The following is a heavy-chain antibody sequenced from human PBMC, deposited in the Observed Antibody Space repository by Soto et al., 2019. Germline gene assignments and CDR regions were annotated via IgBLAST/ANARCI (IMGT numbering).Heavy chain of an antibody. J-gene: IGHJ5*02. D-gene: IGHD2-15*01. Sequence: PSETLCLTCTVSGGSISSYYWSWIRQPPGKGLEWIGYIYYSGSTNYNPSLKSRVTISVDTSKNQFSLKLSSVTAADTAVYYCARDKPYCSGGSCLESWGQGTLVTVSS. V-gene: IGHV4-59*01. CDR1: GGSISSYY. CDR2: IYYSGST. CDR3: ARDKPYCSGGSCLES.